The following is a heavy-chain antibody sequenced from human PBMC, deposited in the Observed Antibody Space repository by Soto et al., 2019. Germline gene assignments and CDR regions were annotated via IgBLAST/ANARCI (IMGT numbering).Heavy chain of an antibody. J-gene: IGHJ6*02. CDR1: GFTFSSYW. V-gene: IGHV3-74*01. CDR3: ARVLYSGYDTPYYYYYGMDV. CDR2: INSDGSST. Sequence: SGGSLRLSCAASGFTFSSYWMHWVRQAPGKGLVWVSRINSDGSSTSYADSVKGRFTISRDNAKNTLYLQMNSLRAEDTAVYYCARVLYSGYDTPYYYYYGMDVSGQGTTVTVSS. D-gene: IGHD5-12*01.